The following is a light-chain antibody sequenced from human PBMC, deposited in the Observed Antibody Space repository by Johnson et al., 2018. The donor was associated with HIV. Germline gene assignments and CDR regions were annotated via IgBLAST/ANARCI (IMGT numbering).Light chain of an antibody. V-gene: IGLV1-51*01. CDR3: GTWDSSLSAYV. Sequence: QLVLTQPPSVSAAPGQRVTISCSGSSSNIGNNYVSWYQQLPGTAPKLLIYDNNKRPSGIPDRFSGSKSGTSATLGITGLQTGDEADYYCGTWDSSLSAYVSGTGTKVTVL. J-gene: IGLJ1*01. CDR1: SSNIGNNY. CDR2: DNN.